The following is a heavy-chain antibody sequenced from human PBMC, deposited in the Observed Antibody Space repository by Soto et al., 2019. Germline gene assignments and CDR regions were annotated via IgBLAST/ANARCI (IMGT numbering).Heavy chain of an antibody. CDR3: ARDQMRYDFWSPCPLNV. CDR2: IAYDGGNK. V-gene: IGHV3-30*04. CDR1: GFTFSSYA. J-gene: IGHJ6*02. Sequence: GGSLRLSCAASGFTFSSYAIDWARQAPGKGLEWVAVIAYDGGNKYYADSVKGRFTISRDNSKDTLYLQINSLRAEDTAVYYCARDQMRYDFWSPCPLNVWGQGTTVTVSS. D-gene: IGHD3-3*01.